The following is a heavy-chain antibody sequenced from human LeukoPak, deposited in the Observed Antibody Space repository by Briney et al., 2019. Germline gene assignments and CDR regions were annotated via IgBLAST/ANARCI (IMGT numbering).Heavy chain of an antibody. V-gene: IGHV1-2*06. D-gene: IGHD1-14*01. CDR2: INPNSGGT. J-gene: IGHJ3*02. Sequence: GASAKVSCRASGYTFTAYYIHWVRQAPGQGLEWMGRINPNSGGTDSTQNFQGRVTMTRDTSMDTAYMELSSLRSDDTALYYCARDLSGISSATDAFDMWGQGTKVTVSS. CDR3: ARDLSGISSATDAFDM. CDR1: GYTFTAYY.